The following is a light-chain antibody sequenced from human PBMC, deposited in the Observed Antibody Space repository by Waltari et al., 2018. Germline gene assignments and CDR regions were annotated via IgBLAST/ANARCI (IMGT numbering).Light chain of an antibody. Sequence: QSALTQPASVSGSPGQSITISCTGRSSDVGSYKFVSWYQQHPGKAPQLMIYGGSQRPSGVSNRFSGSKSGNTASLTISGLRAEDEADYYCCSYAGSSPHVIFGGGTKLTVL. CDR1: SSDVGSYKF. J-gene: IGLJ2*01. CDR3: CSYAGSSPHVI. CDR2: GGS. V-gene: IGLV2-23*01.